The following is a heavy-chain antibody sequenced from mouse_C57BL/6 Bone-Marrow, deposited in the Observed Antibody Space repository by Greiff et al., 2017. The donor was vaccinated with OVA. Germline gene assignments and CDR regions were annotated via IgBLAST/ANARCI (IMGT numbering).Heavy chain of an antibody. CDR1: GYSFTDYN. CDR3: ARGGITTVVADDY. V-gene: IGHV1-39*01. CDR2: INPNYGTT. J-gene: IGHJ2*01. Sequence: EVQLVESGPELVKPGASVKISCKASGYSFTDYNMNWVKQSNGKSLEWIGVINPNYGTTSYNQKFKGKATLTVDQSSSTAYMQLNSLTSEDSAVYYCARGGITTVVADDYWGQGTTLTVSS. D-gene: IGHD1-1*01.